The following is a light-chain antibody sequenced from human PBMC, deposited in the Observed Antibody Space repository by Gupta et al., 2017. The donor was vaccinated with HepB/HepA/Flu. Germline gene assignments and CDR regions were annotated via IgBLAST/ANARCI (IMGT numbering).Light chain of an antibody. CDR2: GAS. CDR3: QQHGSSPGN. CDR1: QTSRTTS. J-gene: IGKJ2*02. V-gene: IGKV3-20*01. Sequence: ENVLTQSPPALYLSPGERATLSCRASQTSRTTSLAWYQQKPGQAPRLLIYGASSRATGIPDRFSGSGYGTDFTLTINRLEPEDFAVYYCQQHGSSPGNFGQGTKVESK.